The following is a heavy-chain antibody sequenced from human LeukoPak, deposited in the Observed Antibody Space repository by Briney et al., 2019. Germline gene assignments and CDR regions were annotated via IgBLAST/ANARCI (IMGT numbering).Heavy chain of an antibody. J-gene: IGHJ4*02. CDR3: AKRGVVIRVILVGFHKEAYYFDS. CDR2: ISSSGGTI. Sequence: PGGSLRLSCAVSGFTLSNYGMSWVRQAPGKGLEWVSCISSSGGTINYADSVKGRFTISRDNPKNTLYLQMNSLTVEDTAVYFCAKRGVVIRVILVGFHKEAYYFDSWGQGALVTVSS. D-gene: IGHD3-22*01. CDR1: GFTLSNYG. V-gene: IGHV3-23*01.